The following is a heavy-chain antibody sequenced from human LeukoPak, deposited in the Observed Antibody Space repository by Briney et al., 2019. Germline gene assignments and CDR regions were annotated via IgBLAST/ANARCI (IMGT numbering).Heavy chain of an antibody. CDR2: ISAYNGNT. CDR1: GYTFTSYG. D-gene: IGHD1-7*01. Sequence: ASVKVSCKASGYTFTSYGISWVRQAPGQGLEWMGWISAYNGNTNYAQKLQGRVTMTTDTSTTTAYMELRSLRSDDTAVYYCARGGSYSWNYDWFDPWGQGTLVTVSS. CDR3: ARGGSYSWNYDWFDP. V-gene: IGHV1-18*01. J-gene: IGHJ5*02.